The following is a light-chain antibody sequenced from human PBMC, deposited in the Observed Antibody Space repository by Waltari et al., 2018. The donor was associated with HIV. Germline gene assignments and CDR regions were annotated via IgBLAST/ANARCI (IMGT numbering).Light chain of an antibody. CDR1: QGISNY. CDR3: QQLDGDPFT. V-gene: IGKV1-9*01. J-gene: IGKJ3*01. CDR2: AAS. Sequence: DIQLTQSPSFLSASVGDRVTITCRASQGISNYLAWYQQKAGQAPKRLIFAASTLQSGVPSRFSGSGSGTDFALTSSSQQPEDFATYYCQQLDGDPFTFGPGTKVDIK.